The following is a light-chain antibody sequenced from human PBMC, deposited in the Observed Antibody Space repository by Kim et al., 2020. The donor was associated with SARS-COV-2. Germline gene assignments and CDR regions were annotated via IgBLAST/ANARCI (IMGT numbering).Light chain of an antibody. V-gene: IGLV6-57*02. CDR1: SGSIASNY. CDR2: EDN. J-gene: IGLJ3*02. Sequence: KTVTISCTGSSGSIASNYVQWYQQRPGSAPTTVIYEDNQRPSGVPARFSGSIDSSSNSASLTISGLKTEDEADYYCQSYDSSNHGVFGGGTQLTVL. CDR3: QSYDSSNHGV.